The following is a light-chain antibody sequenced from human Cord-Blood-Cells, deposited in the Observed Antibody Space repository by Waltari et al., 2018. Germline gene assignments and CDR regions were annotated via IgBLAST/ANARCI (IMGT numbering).Light chain of an antibody. CDR1: SSDVGGYND. V-gene: IGLV2-11*01. J-gene: IGLJ3*02. CDR2: DVS. Sequence: QSALTQPRSVSGSPGQSVTISCTGTSSDVGGYNDVSRYQQHPGKAPKLMVYDVSKRPSGVPDRFSGSKSGSTASLTISGLQAEDEADYYCCSYAGSYTWVFGGGTKLTVL. CDR3: CSYAGSYTWV.